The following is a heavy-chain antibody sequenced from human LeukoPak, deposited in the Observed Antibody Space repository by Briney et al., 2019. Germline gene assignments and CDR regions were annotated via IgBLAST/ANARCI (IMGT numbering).Heavy chain of an antibody. CDR2: IIPIFGTA. Sequence: SVKVSCKASGGTFSSCAISWVRQAPGQGLEWMGGIIPIFGTANYAQKFQGRVTITADESTSTAYMELSSLRSEDTAVYYCASNLAAADPYYYGMDVWGQGTTVTVSS. CDR1: GGTFSSCA. CDR3: ASNLAAADPYYYGMDV. J-gene: IGHJ6*02. V-gene: IGHV1-69*13. D-gene: IGHD6-13*01.